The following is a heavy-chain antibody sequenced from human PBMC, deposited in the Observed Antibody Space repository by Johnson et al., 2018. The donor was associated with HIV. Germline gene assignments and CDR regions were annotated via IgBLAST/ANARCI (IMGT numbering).Heavy chain of an antibody. J-gene: IGHJ3*02. CDR3: AKDVSAAGTGDAFDI. D-gene: IGHD6-13*01. CDR2: LNWNGGST. Sequence: VQLVESGGGLAKPAWSPRLSCAASGFTFDDYGMSWVRQAPGKGLEWVSGLNWNGGSTGYADSVKVRFTISRDNAKNSLYLQMNSLRAEDTALYYCAKDVSAAGTGDAFDIWGQGTMVTVSS. CDR1: GFTFDDYG. V-gene: IGHV3-20*04.